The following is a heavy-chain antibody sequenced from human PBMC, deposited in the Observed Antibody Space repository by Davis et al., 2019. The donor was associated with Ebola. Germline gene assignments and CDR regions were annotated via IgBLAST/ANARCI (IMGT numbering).Heavy chain of an antibody. J-gene: IGHJ4*02. D-gene: IGHD6-25*01. CDR1: GGSIISSSSY. CDR2: IYYSGIT. CDR3: ARVNDPSGY. Sequence: MPSETLSLTCTVSGGSIISSSSYWGWIRQPPRKGLEWIGSIYYSGITYYNPSLKSRVTISVDTSKNQFSLKLSSVTAADTAVYYCARVNDPSGYWGQGTLVTVSS. V-gene: IGHV4-39*01.